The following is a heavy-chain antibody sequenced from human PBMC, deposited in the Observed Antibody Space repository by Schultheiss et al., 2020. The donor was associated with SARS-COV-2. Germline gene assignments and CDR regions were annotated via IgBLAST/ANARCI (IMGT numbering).Heavy chain of an antibody. CDR2: IWYDGSNK. D-gene: IGHD6-13*01. CDR1: GFTFSSYG. CDR3: ARSAHSSSWRDYFDY. Sequence: GGSLRLSCAASGFTFSSYGMHWVRQAPGKGLEWVAVIWYDGSNKYYADSVKGRFTISRDNSKNTLYLQMNSLRAEDTAVYYCARSAHSSSWRDYFDYWGQGTLVTVSS. J-gene: IGHJ4*02. V-gene: IGHV3-33*01.